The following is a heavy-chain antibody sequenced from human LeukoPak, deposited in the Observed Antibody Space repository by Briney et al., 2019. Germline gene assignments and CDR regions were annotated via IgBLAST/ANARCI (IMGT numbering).Heavy chain of an antibody. CDR2: ISAYNGNT. CDR3: ARNQWEPESVDAFDI. D-gene: IGHD1-26*01. Sequence: GASVKVSCKASGYTFTSYDINWVRQATGQGLEWMGWISAYNGNTNYAQKLQGRVTMTTDTSTSTAYMELRSLRSDDTAVYYCARNQWEPESVDAFDIWGQGTMVTVSS. J-gene: IGHJ3*02. V-gene: IGHV1-18*01. CDR1: GYTFTSYD.